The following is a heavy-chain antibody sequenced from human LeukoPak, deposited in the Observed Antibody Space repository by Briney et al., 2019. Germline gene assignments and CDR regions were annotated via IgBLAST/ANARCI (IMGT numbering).Heavy chain of an antibody. CDR3: ARLLEPGLLENWFDP. CDR1: GYSFTGYW. J-gene: IGHJ5*02. D-gene: IGHD1-1*01. CDR2: IYPGDSDT. Sequence: GESLKISCKGSGYSFTGYWIGWVRQMPGKGLEWMGIIYPGDSDTRYSPSFQGQVTISADKSISTAYLQWSSLKASDTAMYYCARLLEPGLLENWFDPWGQGTLVTVSS. V-gene: IGHV5-51*01.